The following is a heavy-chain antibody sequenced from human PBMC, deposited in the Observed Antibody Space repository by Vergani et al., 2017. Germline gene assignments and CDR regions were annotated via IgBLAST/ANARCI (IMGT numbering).Heavy chain of an antibody. CDR2: ISGSGGST. D-gene: IGHD1-26*01. V-gene: IGHV3-23*01. J-gene: IGHJ6*02. Sequence: EVQLLESGGGLVQPGGSLRLSCAASGFTFSSYAMSWVRQAPGKGLEWVSAISGSGGSTYYADSVKGRFTISRDNSKNTMYLQMNSLRAGDTAVYYCAGATDYYYYGMDVWGQGTTVTVSS. CDR3: AGATDYYYYGMDV. CDR1: GFTFSSYA.